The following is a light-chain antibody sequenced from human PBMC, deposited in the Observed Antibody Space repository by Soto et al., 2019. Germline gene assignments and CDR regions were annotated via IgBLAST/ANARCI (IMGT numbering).Light chain of an antibody. V-gene: IGLV2-14*01. CDR2: AVS. J-gene: IGLJ1*01. Sequence: QSALTQPASVPGSPGQSITISCTGTSSDVGGYNYVSWYQQHPGKAPKLMIYAVSNRPSGVSNRFSGSKSGNTATLTISGLQAEDEADYYCCSYTVSGTYVFGTGTKVTAL. CDR3: CSYTVSGTYV. CDR1: SSDVGGYNY.